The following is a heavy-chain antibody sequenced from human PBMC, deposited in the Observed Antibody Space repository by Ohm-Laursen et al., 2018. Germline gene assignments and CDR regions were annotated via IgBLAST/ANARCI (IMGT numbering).Heavy chain of an antibody. V-gene: IGHV3-30*18. CDR1: GFAFSSYG. CDR2: ILYDGSDN. Sequence: SLSLSCAASGFAFSSYGMYWVRHAPAKGMEWVAVILYDGSDNSYAGPVKGRFTISRDNSKNTLYLQMNSLRAEDTAVYFCAKQDYDSSGYPFDYGGQGTLVTVSS. D-gene: IGHD3-22*01. CDR3: AKQDYDSSGYPFDY. J-gene: IGHJ4*02.